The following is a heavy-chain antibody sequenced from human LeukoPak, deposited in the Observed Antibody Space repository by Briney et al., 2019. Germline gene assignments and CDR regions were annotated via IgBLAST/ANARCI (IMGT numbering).Heavy chain of an antibody. Sequence: SETLSLTCTVSGGSISSYYWSWIRQPPGKGPEWIGYIYYSGSTNYNPSLKSRVTISVDTSKNQFSLKLSSVTAADTAVYYCARARTAAYSSGWYYFDYWGQGTLVTVSS. CDR3: ARARTAAYSSGWYYFDY. J-gene: IGHJ4*02. V-gene: IGHV4-59*01. CDR2: IYYSGST. CDR1: GGSISSYY. D-gene: IGHD6-19*01.